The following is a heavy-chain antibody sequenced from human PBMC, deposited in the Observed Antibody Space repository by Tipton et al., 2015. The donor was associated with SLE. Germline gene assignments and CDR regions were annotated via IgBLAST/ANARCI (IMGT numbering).Heavy chain of an antibody. D-gene: IGHD7-27*01. J-gene: IGHJ5*02. CDR2: INHSGST. Sequence: PSLTCAVYGGSFSDYYWSWIRQPPGKGLEWIGEINHSGSTKYNPSLKSRVTISFDTSNNKFSLNLTSVTAADTAMYYCARGWGDNWFDPWGQGTLVTVSS. V-gene: IGHV4-34*01. CDR1: GGSFSDYY. CDR3: ARGWGDNWFDP.